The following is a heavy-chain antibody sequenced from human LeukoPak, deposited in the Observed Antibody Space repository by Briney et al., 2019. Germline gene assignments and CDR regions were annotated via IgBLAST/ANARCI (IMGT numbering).Heavy chain of an antibody. CDR2: ISTGSSYI. Sequence: GGSLRLSCAASGFTFSAYTMNWVRQAPGKGLEWVSSISTGSSYIDYADSVKGRFTISRDNAKNALYLQMNSLRVEDTAVYYCATPLTYDGLDIWGQGTMVTVSS. J-gene: IGHJ3*02. CDR3: ATPLTYDGLDI. V-gene: IGHV3-21*01. CDR1: GFTFSAYT.